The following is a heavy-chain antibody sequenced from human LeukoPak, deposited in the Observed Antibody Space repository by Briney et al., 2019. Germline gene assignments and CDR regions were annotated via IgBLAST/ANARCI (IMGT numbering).Heavy chain of an antibody. CDR3: VKITSVTGGDC. J-gene: IGHJ4*02. CDR1: GFTFSAYA. CDR2: ISSNGGSS. Sequence: PGGSLRLSCSASGFTFSAYAMYWVRQAPGKRLEYVSGISSNGGSSFYSDSVKGRFTISRDNSKNTLYLQMSSLRAEDTAVYYCVKITSVTGGDCWGQGTRLTVSS. D-gene: IGHD1-1*01. V-gene: IGHV3-64D*09.